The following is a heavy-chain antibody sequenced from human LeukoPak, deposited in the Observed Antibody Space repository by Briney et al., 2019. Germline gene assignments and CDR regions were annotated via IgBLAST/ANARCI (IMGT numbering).Heavy chain of an antibody. CDR1: GFTFSNHG. J-gene: IGHJ4*02. Sequence: GGSLRLSCAASGFTFSNHGMNWVRQAPGKGLEWVSAISGSGSSTYYADSVKGRFTISRDNSKNTLYLQMNSLRAEDTAVYYCARDRIVGTSFDYWGQGTRVTVSS. CDR2: ISGSGSST. CDR3: ARDRIVGTSFDY. D-gene: IGHD1-26*01. V-gene: IGHV3-23*01.